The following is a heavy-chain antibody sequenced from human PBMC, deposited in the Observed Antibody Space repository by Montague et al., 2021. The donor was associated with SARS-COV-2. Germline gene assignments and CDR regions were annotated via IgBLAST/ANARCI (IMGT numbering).Heavy chain of an antibody. D-gene: IGHD5-12*01. CDR1: GFTFSSYG. CDR2: ISYDGSNK. J-gene: IGHJ4*02. V-gene: IGHV3-30*18. CDR3: AKDGVATIVSYFDY. Sequence: SRRLSCAASGFTFSSYGMHWVRQAPGKGLEWVAVISYDGSNKYYADSVKGRFTISRDNSKNTLYLQMNSLRAEDTAVYYCAKDGVATIVSYFDYWGQGTLVTVSS.